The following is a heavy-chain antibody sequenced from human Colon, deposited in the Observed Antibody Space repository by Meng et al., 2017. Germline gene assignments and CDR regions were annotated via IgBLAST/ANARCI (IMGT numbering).Heavy chain of an antibody. CDR2: ITSSGDSA. CDR3: VQLLNGYFLS. D-gene: IGHD5-18*01. Sequence: EVQLLESGGGLIQPGGFLRLSCAASGFIFSTYSMIWVRQVPGKGLEWVSSITSSGDSAYYADSVKGRSTIFRDNSKNTLYLQMNSLRDEDTAIYNCVQLLNGYFLSWGQGTLVTVSS. J-gene: IGHJ1*01. CDR1: GFIFSTYS. V-gene: IGHV3-23*01.